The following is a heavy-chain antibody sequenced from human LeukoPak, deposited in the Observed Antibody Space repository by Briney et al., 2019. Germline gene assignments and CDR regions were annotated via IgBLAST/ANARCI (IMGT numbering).Heavy chain of an antibody. Sequence: GASLRLSCAASGFTFSSYAMSWVRQAPGKGLEWFSAISGSGGSTYYADSVKGRFTISRDNSKNPLYLQMNSLRAEDTAVYYCAFPYDFWSGYLDYYGMDVWGQGTTVTVSS. CDR2: ISGSGGST. CDR3: AFPYDFWSGYLDYYGMDV. V-gene: IGHV3-23*01. CDR1: GFTFSSYA. J-gene: IGHJ6*02. D-gene: IGHD3-3*01.